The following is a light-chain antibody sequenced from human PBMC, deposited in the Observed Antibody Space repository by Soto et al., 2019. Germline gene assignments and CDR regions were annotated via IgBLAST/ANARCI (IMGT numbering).Light chain of an antibody. CDR2: DAS. CDR1: QSVSSY. J-gene: IGKJ4*01. Sequence: EIVLTQSPVTLSLSPGERATLSCRASQSVSSYLAWYQQKPGQAPRLLIYDASNRATGIPARFSGSGSGTEFTLNISSLEHEDFEVYYCQQRSNWPSTFGGGTKVEIK. V-gene: IGKV3-11*01. CDR3: QQRSNWPST.